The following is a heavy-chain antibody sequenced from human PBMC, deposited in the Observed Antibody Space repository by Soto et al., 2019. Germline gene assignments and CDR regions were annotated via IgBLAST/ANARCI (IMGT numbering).Heavy chain of an antibody. CDR3: ATDRALGATLGAIDF. V-gene: IGHV3-30-3*01. CDR1: GFTFSNIA. CDR2: ISYDGTYR. J-gene: IGHJ4*02. D-gene: IGHD1-26*01. Sequence: QAQLVESGGGVVQPGRSLRLSCAASGFTFSNIAMHWVRQAPGKGLEWVAAISYDGTYRPYADFARGRFTISRANSQKTLYLQMNSLRPEATALYYCATDRALGATLGAIDFWGQGTLVTVSS.